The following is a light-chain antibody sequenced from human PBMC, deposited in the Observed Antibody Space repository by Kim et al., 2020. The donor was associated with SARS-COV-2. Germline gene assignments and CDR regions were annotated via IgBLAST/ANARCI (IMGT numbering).Light chain of an antibody. Sequence: GQWITISCSGSSANGGSNAVHWYQSVTGTAPKLLMYGNNRGPSGVPDRFSASKSGTSASLAISGLQSEDGADYHCASWDDSVSGVVFGGGTQLTVL. J-gene: IGLJ2*01. V-gene: IGLV1-44*01. CDR3: ASWDDSVSGVV. CDR2: GNN. CDR1: SANGGSNA.